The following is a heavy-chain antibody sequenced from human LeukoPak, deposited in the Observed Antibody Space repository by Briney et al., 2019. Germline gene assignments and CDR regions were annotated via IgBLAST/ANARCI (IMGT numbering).Heavy chain of an antibody. CDR3: IVFGDSNH. CDR2: IHTSGDT. Sequence: GGSLRLSCAASGLTGGHNYVSWVRQAPGKGLEWVSAIHTSGDTCYADSVKGRFTISRDTSKNTLYLQINSLRVEDTAGYYCIVFGDSNHWGQGTLVTVSS. J-gene: IGHJ5*02. D-gene: IGHD4-17*01. V-gene: IGHV3-53*01. CDR1: GLTGGHNY.